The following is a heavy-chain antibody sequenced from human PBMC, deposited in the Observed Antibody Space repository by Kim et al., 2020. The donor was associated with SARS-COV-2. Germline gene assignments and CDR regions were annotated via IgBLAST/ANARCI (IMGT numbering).Heavy chain of an antibody. V-gene: IGHV3-11*01. D-gene: IGHD6-19*01. CDR3: ARVVAGTVY. CDR2: STI. Sequence: STIYYADSVKGRFTISRDNAKNSLYLQMNSLRAEDTAVYYCARVVAGTVYWGQGTLVTVSS. J-gene: IGHJ4*02.